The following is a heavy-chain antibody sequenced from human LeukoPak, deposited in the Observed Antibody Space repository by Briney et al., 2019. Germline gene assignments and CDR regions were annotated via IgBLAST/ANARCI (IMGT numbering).Heavy chain of an antibody. Sequence: SETLSLTCAVYGGSFSGYYWSWIRQPPGKGVEWIGEINHSGSTNYNPSLKSRVTISVDTSKNQFSLKLSSVTAADTAVYYCASPRGGYSGYAPFDYWGQGTLVTVSS. CDR3: ASPRGGYSGYAPFDY. V-gene: IGHV4-34*01. CDR2: INHSGST. D-gene: IGHD5-12*01. J-gene: IGHJ4*02. CDR1: GGSFSGYY.